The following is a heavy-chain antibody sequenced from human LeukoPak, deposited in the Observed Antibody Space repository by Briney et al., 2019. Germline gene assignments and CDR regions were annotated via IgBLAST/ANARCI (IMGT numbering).Heavy chain of an antibody. D-gene: IGHD4-17*01. V-gene: IGHV1-2*02. J-gene: IGHJ6*02. CDR3: AGDYGDSGYYYYYGMDV. Sequence: ASVKVSCKASGYTFTGYYMHWVRQAPGQGLEWMGWINPNSGGTNYAQKLQGRVTMTTDTSTSTAYMELRSLRSDDTAVYYCAGDYGDSGYYYYYGMDVWGQGTTVTVSS. CDR2: INPNSGGT. CDR1: GYTFTGYY.